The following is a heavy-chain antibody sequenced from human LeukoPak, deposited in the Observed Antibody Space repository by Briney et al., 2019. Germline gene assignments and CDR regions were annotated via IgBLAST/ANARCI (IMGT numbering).Heavy chain of an antibody. Sequence: KPGGSLRLSCAASGFSFSDYYMTWLRQAPGKGLEWVSYISSSSSYTNYADSVKGRFTISRDNAKNSLYLQMNSLRAEDTAVYYCARVTSGWYKDYWGQGTLVTVSS. D-gene: IGHD6-19*01. V-gene: IGHV3-11*06. CDR1: GFSFSDYY. CDR2: ISSSSSYT. J-gene: IGHJ4*02. CDR3: ARVTSGWYKDY.